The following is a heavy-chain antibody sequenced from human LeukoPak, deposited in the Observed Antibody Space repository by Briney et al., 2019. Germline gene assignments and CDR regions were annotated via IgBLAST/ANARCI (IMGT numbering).Heavy chain of an antibody. Sequence: SETLSLTCTVSGGSISSSSYYWGWIRQPPGKGLEWIGSIYYSGSTYYNPSLKSRVTISVDTSKNQFSLKLSSVTAADTAVYYCASGPYPAAGTDHQFDYWGQGTLVTVSS. J-gene: IGHJ4*02. CDR3: ASGPYPAAGTDHQFDY. D-gene: IGHD6-13*01. V-gene: IGHV4-39*07. CDR2: IYYSGST. CDR1: GGSISSSSYY.